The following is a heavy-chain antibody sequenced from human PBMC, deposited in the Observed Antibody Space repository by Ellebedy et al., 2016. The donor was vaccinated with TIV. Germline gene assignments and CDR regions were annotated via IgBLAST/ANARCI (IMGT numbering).Heavy chain of an antibody. CDR2: MNPNSGNT. CDR3: ARGRTLKGSRGNWFDP. D-gene: IGHD1-26*01. CDR1: GYTFTSYD. J-gene: IGHJ5*02. V-gene: IGHV1-8*01. Sequence: AASVKVSCKASGYTFTSYDINWVRQATGQGLEWMGWMNPNSGNTGYAQKFQGRVTMTRNTSISTAYMELSSLRSEDTAVYYCARGRTLKGSRGNWFDPWGQGTLVTVSS.